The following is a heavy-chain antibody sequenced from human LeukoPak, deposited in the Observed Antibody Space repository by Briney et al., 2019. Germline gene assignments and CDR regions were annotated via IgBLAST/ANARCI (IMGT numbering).Heavy chain of an antibody. D-gene: IGHD3-22*01. CDR2: IYYSGST. J-gene: IGHJ4*02. V-gene: IGHV4-39*01. Sequence: SETLSLTCTVSGGSISSSSYYWGWIRQPPGKGLEWIGSIYYSGSTYYNPSLNSRVTISVDTSKNQFSLKLSSVTAADTAVYYCARHSYDSSGFVDCWGQGTLVTVSS. CDR1: GGSISSSSYY. CDR3: ARHSYDSSGFVDC.